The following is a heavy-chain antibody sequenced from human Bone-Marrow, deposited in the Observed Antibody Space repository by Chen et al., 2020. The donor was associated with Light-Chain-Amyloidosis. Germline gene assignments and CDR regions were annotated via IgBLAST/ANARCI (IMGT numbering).Heavy chain of an antibody. CDR2: IYPDDSDA. CDR1: GYTFPNYW. Sequence: EVQLEQSGPEGKKPGEPLKISSKGSGYTFPNYWIGWVRQMPGKGLEWMGVIYPDDSDARYSPSFEGQVTISADKSITTAYLQWRSLKASDTAMYYCARRRDGYNFDYWGQGTLVTVSS. V-gene: IGHV5-51*01. CDR3: ARRRDGYNFDY. J-gene: IGHJ4*02. D-gene: IGHD5-12*01.